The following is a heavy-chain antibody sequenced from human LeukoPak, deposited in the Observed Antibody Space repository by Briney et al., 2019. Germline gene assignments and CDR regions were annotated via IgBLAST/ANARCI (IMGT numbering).Heavy chain of an antibody. V-gene: IGHV3-48*01. CDR3: VRDLGSGFDFYFDY. J-gene: IGHJ4*02. CDR1: GFTFSSYS. CDR2: ISSSSGTI. D-gene: IGHD5-12*01. Sequence: GGSLRLSCAASGFTFSSYSMNWVRQAPGKGLEWVSYISSSSGTIYYADSVKGRFTISRDNAKNSLSLQMNSLRPEDTALYYCVRDLGSGFDFYFDYWGQGTLLTVSS.